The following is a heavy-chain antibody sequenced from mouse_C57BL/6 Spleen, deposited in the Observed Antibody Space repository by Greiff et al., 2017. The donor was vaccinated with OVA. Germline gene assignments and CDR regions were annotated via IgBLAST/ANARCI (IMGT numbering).Heavy chain of an antibody. Sequence: QVQLKQPGAELVMPGASVKLSCKASGYNFTSYWMHWVKQRPGQGLEWIGEIDPSDSYTTYNQKFKGKSTLTVDKSYSTAYMQLSSLTSEDSAVYYCARKAYDYGKDYWGQGTTLTVSS. CDR2: IDPSDSYT. D-gene: IGHD2-4*01. J-gene: IGHJ2*01. CDR3: ARKAYDYGKDY. CDR1: GYNFTSYW. V-gene: IGHV1-69*01.